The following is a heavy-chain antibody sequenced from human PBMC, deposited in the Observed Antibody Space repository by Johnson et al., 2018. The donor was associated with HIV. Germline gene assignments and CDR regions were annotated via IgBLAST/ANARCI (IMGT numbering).Heavy chain of an antibody. CDR1: GFSFSTYA. Sequence: QVQLVESGGGLIQPGRSLKLSCAASGFSFSTYAMHWVRQAPGKGLEWVAVMSYDGTNKYYADSVKGRFTISRDSSKNTLYLQMNRRRAEDTVVYYCGTDINYSNYVTDAFDIWGQGTVVTVSS. J-gene: IGHJ3*02. CDR2: MSYDGTNK. V-gene: IGHV3-30*04. CDR3: GTDINYSNYVTDAFDI. D-gene: IGHD4-11*01.